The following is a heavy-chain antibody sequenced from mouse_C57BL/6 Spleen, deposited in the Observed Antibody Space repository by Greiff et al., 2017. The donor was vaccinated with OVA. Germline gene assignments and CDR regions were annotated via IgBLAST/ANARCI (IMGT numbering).Heavy chain of an antibody. J-gene: IGHJ3*01. V-gene: IGHV5-17*01. CDR1: GFTFSDYG. D-gene: IGHD4-1*01. CDR3: ARGLGSPAWFAY. CDR2: ISSGSSTI. Sequence: EVKVEESGGGLVKPGGSLKLSCAASGFTFSDYGMHWVRQAPEKGLEWVAYISSGSSTIYYEDTVKGRFTISRDNAKNTLFLQMTSLRSEDTAMYDCARGLGSPAWFAYWGQGTLVTVSA.